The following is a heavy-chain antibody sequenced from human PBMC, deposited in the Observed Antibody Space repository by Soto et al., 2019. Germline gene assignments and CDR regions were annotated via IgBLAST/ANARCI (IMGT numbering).Heavy chain of an antibody. D-gene: IGHD1-7*01. Sequence: SSETLSLTCTVSGGSISSGNYYWSWIRQPPGKGLEWIGFISYSGSTYYSASLRSRVTMSVDTSKNQFSLNLSFVTAADTAVYYCATMGTPATGLYYFDYWGQGTLVTVSS. V-gene: IGHV4-30-4*01. CDR2: ISYSGST. CDR1: GGSISSGNYY. J-gene: IGHJ4*02. CDR3: ATMGTPATGLYYFDY.